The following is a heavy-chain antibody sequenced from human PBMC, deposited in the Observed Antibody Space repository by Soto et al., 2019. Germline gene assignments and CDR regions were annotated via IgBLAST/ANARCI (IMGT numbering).Heavy chain of an antibody. J-gene: IGHJ4*02. CDR1: GYTFISYH. V-gene: IGHV1-46*01. CDR3: ARVRAGATVFNY. D-gene: IGHD1-26*01. Sequence: GASVKVSCKASGYTFISYHMHWVRQAPGQGLEWMGIINPSGGSTNYAQKFQGRVTVTRDTSTSTVYMELSSLRSEDTAVYYCARVRAGATVFNYWGQGTLVTVSS. CDR2: INPSGGST.